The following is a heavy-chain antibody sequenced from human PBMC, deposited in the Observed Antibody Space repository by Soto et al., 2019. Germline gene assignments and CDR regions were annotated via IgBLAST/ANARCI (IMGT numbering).Heavy chain of an antibody. J-gene: IGHJ4*02. CDR1: GYTFTSYG. D-gene: IGHD6-19*01. CDR2: INAYNGNT. V-gene: IGHV1-18*01. CDR3: ARAVAVPADFDY. Sequence: ASVKVSCKASGYTFTSYGISWVRQAPGQGLEWMGWINAYNGNTNYAQKLQGRVTITRDTSASTAYMELSSLRSEDTAVYYCARAVAVPADFDYWGQGTLVTVSS.